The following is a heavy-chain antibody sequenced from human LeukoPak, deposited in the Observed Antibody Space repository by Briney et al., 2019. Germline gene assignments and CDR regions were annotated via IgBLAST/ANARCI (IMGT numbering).Heavy chain of an antibody. D-gene: IGHD3-10*01. CDR2: TYYRSKWYN. V-gene: IGHV6-1*01. J-gene: IGHJ5*02. CDR3: AREVLWFGELSLYNWFDP. CDR1: GDSVSSNSAA. Sequence: SQTLSLTCAISGDSVSSNSAAWNWIRQSPSRGLEWLGSTYYRSKWYNDYAVSVKSRITINPDTSKNQFSLQLNSVTPEDTAVYYCAREVLWFGELSLYNWFDPWGQGTLVTVSS.